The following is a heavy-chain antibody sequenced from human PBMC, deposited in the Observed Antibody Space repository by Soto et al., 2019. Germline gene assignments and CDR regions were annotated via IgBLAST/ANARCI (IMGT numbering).Heavy chain of an antibody. Sequence: ASVKVSCKASGYSFFSYYIHWVRQAPGQGLEWMGRFLASGGNTDYAQRFRGRVSMTRDTSSTNTVSLELASLTSDDTAVYYCARGGATIFGVIDSWGQGTRVTVSS. CDR1: GYSFFSYY. CDR3: ARGGATIFGVIDS. V-gene: IGHV1-46*01. CDR2: FLASGGNT. J-gene: IGHJ4*02. D-gene: IGHD3-3*02.